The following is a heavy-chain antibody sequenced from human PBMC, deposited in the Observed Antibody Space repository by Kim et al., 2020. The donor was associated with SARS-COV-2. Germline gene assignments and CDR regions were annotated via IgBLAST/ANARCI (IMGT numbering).Heavy chain of an antibody. J-gene: IGHJ2*01. CDR2: INHSGST. CDR3: ARSRSIAAAARYFDL. D-gene: IGHD6-13*01. Sequence: SETLSLTCAVYGGSFSGYYWSWIRQPPGKGLEWIGEINHSGSTNYNPSLKSRVTISVDTSKNQFPLKLSSVTAADTAVYYCARSRSIAAAARYFDLWGRGTLVTVSS. V-gene: IGHV4-34*01. CDR1: GGSFSGYY.